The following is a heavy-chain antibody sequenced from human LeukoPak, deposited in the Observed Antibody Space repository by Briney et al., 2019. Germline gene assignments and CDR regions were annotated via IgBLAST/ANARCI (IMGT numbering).Heavy chain of an antibody. CDR2: IYYSGSP. J-gene: IGHJ4*02. Sequence: SEALSLTCTVSGGSLSSSSYYWGWIRQPPGKGLELIWCIYYSGSPYYNPSLKSRVTLSVDTSKNQFSLKLSSVTAADTAVYYCASLAAAGYYFDYWGQGTLVTVSS. V-gene: IGHV4-39*01. CDR3: ASLAAAGYYFDY. CDR1: GGSLSSSSYY. D-gene: IGHD6-13*01.